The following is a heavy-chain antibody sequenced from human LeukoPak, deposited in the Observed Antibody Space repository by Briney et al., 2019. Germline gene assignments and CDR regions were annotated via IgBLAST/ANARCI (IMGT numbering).Heavy chain of an antibody. Sequence: PSETLSLTCAVYGGSFSGYYWSWIRQPPGKGLEWIGEIYHSGSTNYNPSLKSRVTISVDKSKNQFSLKLSSVTAADTAVYYCASKVNDFWSGYYIFLDYWGQGTLVTVSS. J-gene: IGHJ4*02. V-gene: IGHV4-34*01. CDR3: ASKVNDFWSGYYIFLDY. D-gene: IGHD3-3*01. CDR2: IYHSGST. CDR1: GGSFSGYY.